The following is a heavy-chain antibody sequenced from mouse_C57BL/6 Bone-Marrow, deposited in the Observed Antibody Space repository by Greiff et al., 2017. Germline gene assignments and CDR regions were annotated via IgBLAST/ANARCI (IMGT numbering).Heavy chain of an antibody. CDR1: GYTFTDYY. Sequence: VQLKHSGPELVKPGASVKISCKASGYTFTDYYMNWVKQSHGKSLEWIGDINPNNGGTSYNQKFKGKATLTVDKSSSTAYRERRSLTSEDSAVYYCARGRGYDGYYDYFDYWGQGTTLTVSS. J-gene: IGHJ2*01. CDR2: INPNNGGT. D-gene: IGHD2-3*01. CDR3: ARGRGYDGYYDYFDY. V-gene: IGHV1-26*01.